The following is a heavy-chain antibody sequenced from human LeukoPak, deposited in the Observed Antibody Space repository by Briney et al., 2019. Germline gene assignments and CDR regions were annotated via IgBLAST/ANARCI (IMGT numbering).Heavy chain of an antibody. J-gene: IGHJ3*02. Sequence: GGSLRLSCAASRFTFNHYGMHWVRQAPGKGLQWVAFIRYDGSKKYYADSVKGRLTISRDNAKNTLYLQMNSLRAEDTAVYYCARMGGRYFDWSYAFDIWGQGTMVTVSS. CDR2: IRYDGSKK. V-gene: IGHV3-30*02. CDR3: ARMGGRYFDWSYAFDI. CDR1: RFTFNHYG. D-gene: IGHD3-9*01.